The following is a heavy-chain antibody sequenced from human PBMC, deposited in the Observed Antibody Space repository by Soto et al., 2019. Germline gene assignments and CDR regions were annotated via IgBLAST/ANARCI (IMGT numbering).Heavy chain of an antibody. Sequence: EVQLLVSGGGLVQPGGSLRLSCEASQFIFNNYAMNWVRQAPGKGLEWVSSVTHNGANTYYADSVKGRFTISRDNSKNTLSLQMRSLTVEDTAVYYCAKSGLEAATLAWFDPWGQGALVTVSS. CDR2: VTHNGANT. J-gene: IGHJ5*02. CDR1: QFIFNNYA. D-gene: IGHD2-15*01. V-gene: IGHV3-23*01. CDR3: AKSGLEAATLAWFDP.